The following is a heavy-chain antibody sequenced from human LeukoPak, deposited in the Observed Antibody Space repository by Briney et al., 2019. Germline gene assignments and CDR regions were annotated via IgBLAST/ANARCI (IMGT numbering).Heavy chain of an antibody. J-gene: IGHJ6*02. D-gene: IGHD3-16*01. CDR3: ARDLGNQNYDYYYYYGMDV. V-gene: IGHV4-59*12. Sequence: PSETLSLTCTVSGGSISSYYWSWIRQPPGKGLEWIGYIYYSGSTNYNPSLKSRVTISVDTSKNQFSLKLSSVTAADTAVYYCARDLGNQNYDYYYYYGMDVWGQGTTVTVSS. CDR2: IYYSGST. CDR1: GGSISSYY.